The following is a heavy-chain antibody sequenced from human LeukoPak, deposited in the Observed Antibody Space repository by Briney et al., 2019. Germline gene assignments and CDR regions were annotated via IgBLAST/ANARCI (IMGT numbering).Heavy chain of an antibody. CDR1: GYTFTSYD. J-gene: IGHJ4*02. CDR2: MNPNSGNT. V-gene: IGHV1-8*03. Sequence: ASVKVSCKASGYTFTSYDINWVRQATGQGLEWMGWMNPNSGNTGYAQKFQGRVTITRNTSISTAYMELSSLRAEDTAVYYCAKVRVNYYENSGYPNPPDYWGQGTLVTVSS. CDR3: AKVRVNYYENSGYPNPPDY. D-gene: IGHD3-22*01.